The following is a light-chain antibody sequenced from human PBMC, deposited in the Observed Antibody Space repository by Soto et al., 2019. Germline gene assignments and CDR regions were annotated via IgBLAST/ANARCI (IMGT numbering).Light chain of an antibody. Sequence: EILMTQSPATLSVSPGDSATLSCRASRSVDTDLAWYQQKPGQAPRLLVFATSDRANGVPDRFRGSRSGTDVTLTLSGLQPEDSATYYCYQYYHRPPWTFGQGTKVEI. J-gene: IGKJ1*01. CDR2: ATS. CDR1: RSVDTD. V-gene: IGKV3-15*01. CDR3: YQYYHRPPWT.